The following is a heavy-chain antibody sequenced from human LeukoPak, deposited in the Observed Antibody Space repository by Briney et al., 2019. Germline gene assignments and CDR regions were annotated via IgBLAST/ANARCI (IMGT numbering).Heavy chain of an antibody. V-gene: IGHV3-64D*06. CDR3: VRGLYGLGWDY. CDR2: ITSDGSSI. CDR1: RFTFSNFN. D-gene: IGHD3-10*01. J-gene: IGHJ4*02. Sequence: GGSLRLSCTASRFTFSNFNMHWVRQAPGKGLQFVSGITSDGSSIDYADSVRGRFTISRDNSKSTLYLRMSSLRVEDTALYCCVRGLYGLGWDYWGPGTLVTVSS.